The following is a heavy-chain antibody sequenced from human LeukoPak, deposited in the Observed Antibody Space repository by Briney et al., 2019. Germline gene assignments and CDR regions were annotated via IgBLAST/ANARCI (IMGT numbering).Heavy chain of an antibody. J-gene: IGHJ5*02. CDR1: GGSISSSNW. CDR3: ARAPYCSSTSCYLLWFDP. V-gene: IGHV4-4*02. Sequence: PSGTLSLTCAVSGGSISSSNWWSWVRPPPGKGLEWIGEIYHSGSTNYNPSLKSRVTISVDKSKNQFSLKLSSVTAADTAVYYCARAPYCSSTSCYLLWFDPWGQGTLVTVSS. CDR2: IYHSGST. D-gene: IGHD2-2*01.